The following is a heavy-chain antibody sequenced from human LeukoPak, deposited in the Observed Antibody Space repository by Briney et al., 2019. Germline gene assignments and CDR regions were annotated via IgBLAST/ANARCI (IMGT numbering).Heavy chain of an antibody. V-gene: IGHV3-43D*03. D-gene: IGHD4-17*01. CDR1: GFTFGDYA. CDR2: ISWDGNST. CDR3: AKDLRDYDFSDY. J-gene: IGHJ4*02. Sequence: PGGSLRLSCTASGFTFGDYAMHWVRQAPGKGLEWLALISWDGNSTYYADSVEGRFTISRDNSKNSLYLQMSSLRAEDTAFYYCAKDLRDYDFSDYWGQGTLVTVSS.